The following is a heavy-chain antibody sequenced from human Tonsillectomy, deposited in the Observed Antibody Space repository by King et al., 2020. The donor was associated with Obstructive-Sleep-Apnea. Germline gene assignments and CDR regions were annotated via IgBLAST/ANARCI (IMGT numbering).Heavy chain of an antibody. J-gene: IGHJ4*02. V-gene: IGHV4-30-4*01. CDR1: VGSISSGDYY. CDR2: IYYSGST. Sequence: VQLQESGPGLVKPSQTLSLTCTVSVGSISSGDYYWSWIRQPPGKGLEWIGYIYYSGSTYYNPSLKSRVTISVDTSKNQFSLKLSSVTAADTAVYYCARGNYDILTGYYRSPFDYWGQGTLVTVSS. CDR3: ARGNYDILTGYYRSPFDY. D-gene: IGHD3-9*01.